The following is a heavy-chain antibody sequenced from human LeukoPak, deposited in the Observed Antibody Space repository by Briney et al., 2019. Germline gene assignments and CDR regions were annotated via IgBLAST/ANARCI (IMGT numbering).Heavy chain of an antibody. V-gene: IGHV4-59*11. J-gene: IGHJ6*02. Sequence: SETLSLTCTVSGGSISSQYWSWIRHAPGKGLEWIGYIFYSGSTNYNPSLKSRVTISVDTSKNQFSLRLSSVTAADTAVYYCARIYSGTYYGMDVWGQGTTVTVSS. D-gene: IGHD1-26*01. CDR1: GGSISSQY. CDR3: ARIYSGTYYGMDV. CDR2: IFYSGST.